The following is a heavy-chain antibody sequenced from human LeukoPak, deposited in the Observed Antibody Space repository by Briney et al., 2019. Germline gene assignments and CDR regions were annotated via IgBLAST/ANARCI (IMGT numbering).Heavy chain of an antibody. CDR2: IDPSDSYT. D-gene: IGHD4-23*01. Sequence: GESLRISCKGSAYNFANYWISWVRQMPGKGRGWMGRIDPSDSYTDYSPSFQGHVTLSVDKSNNTAYLQWSGLKASDTATYYCARDQSGGSTFWYFDLWGRGTLVTVSS. V-gene: IGHV5-10-1*01. CDR3: ARDQSGGSTFWYFDL. CDR1: AYNFANYW. J-gene: IGHJ2*01.